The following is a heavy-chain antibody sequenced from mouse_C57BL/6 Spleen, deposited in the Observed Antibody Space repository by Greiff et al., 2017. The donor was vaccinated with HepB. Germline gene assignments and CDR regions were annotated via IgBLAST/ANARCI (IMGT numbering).Heavy chain of an antibody. Sequence: EVQGVESGGGLVKPGGSLKLSCAASGFTFSSYAMSWVRQTPEKRLEWVATISDGGSYTYYPDNVKGRFTISRDNAKNNLYLQMSHLKSEDTAIYYCAREGGNYGYFDVWGTGTTVTVSS. CDR3: AREGGNYGYFDV. CDR2: ISDGGSYT. CDR1: GFTFSSYA. J-gene: IGHJ1*03. V-gene: IGHV5-4*01. D-gene: IGHD2-1*01.